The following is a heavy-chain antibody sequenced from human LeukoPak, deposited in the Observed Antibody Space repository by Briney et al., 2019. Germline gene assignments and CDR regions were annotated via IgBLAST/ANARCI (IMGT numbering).Heavy chain of an antibody. CDR1: GGSISSGSYY. D-gene: IGHD3-10*01. CDR2: IYYSGST. J-gene: IGHJ4*02. V-gene: IGHV4-39*01. CDR3: ARSLGGGFGEFFDY. Sequence: SETLSLTCPVSGGSISSGSYYWGWIRQPPGKGLEWIGSIYYSGSTYYNPSLKSRVTISVDTSQNQFSLKLSSVTAADTAVYYCARSLGGGFGEFFDYWGQGTLVTVSS.